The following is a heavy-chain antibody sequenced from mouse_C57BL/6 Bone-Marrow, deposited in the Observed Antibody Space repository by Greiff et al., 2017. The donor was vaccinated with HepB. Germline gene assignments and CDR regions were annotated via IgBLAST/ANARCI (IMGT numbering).Heavy chain of an antibody. D-gene: IGHD1-2*01. Sequence: EVKLMESGGGLVQPGGSLKLSCAASGFTFSDYGMAWVRQAPRKGPEWVAFISNLAYSIYYADTVTGRFPISRENAKNTLYLEMSSLRSEDTAMYYCARGTTAAAMDYWGQGTSVTVSS. CDR3: ARGTTAAAMDY. V-gene: IGHV5-15*01. CDR1: GFTFSDYG. CDR2: ISNLAYSI. J-gene: IGHJ4*01.